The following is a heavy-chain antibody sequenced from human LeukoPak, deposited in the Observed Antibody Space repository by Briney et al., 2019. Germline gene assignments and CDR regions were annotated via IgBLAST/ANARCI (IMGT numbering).Heavy chain of an antibody. Sequence: GGSLRLSCAASGFTFSSYSMNWVRQAPGKGLEWVSSISRGSSYIYYADSVKGRFTTSRDNSKNTLYLQMNSLRAEDTAVYYCARDPSYGDYFDYWGQGTLVTVSS. CDR3: ARDPSYGDYFDY. CDR1: GFTFSSYS. D-gene: IGHD4-17*01. V-gene: IGHV3-21*01. J-gene: IGHJ4*02. CDR2: ISRGSSYI.